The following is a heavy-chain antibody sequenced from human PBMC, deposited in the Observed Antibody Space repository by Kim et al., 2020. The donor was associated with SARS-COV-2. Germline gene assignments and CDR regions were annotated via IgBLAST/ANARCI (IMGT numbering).Heavy chain of an antibody. J-gene: IGHJ4*02. CDR3: ARGLRASQQRGYSVY. D-gene: IGHD6-13*01. V-gene: IGHV3-33*05. Sequence: GGSLRLSCAASGFTFGTYGMHWGRQAPGKGLEWVAVISDDGSNTYYAESVKGRFTISRDNSKNTLYLQVNSMRAEDTAVYYCARGLRASQQRGYSVYCGQRSLVAVS. CDR2: ISDDGSNT. CDR1: GFTFGTYG.